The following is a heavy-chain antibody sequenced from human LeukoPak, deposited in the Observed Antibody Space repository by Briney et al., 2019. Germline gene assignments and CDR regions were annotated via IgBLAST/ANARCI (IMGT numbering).Heavy chain of an antibody. D-gene: IGHD2-15*01. V-gene: IGHV3-21*01. Sequence: PGGSLRLSCAASGFTFSNYNMNWVRQAPGKGREWGSSISSSSSYIYYEDSVKGRFTISRDNAKNSLYLQVNSLRAEDTAVYYCARLGYCSGGSCSNGFDIWGQGTMVTVSS. CDR3: ARLGYCSGGSCSNGFDI. CDR2: ISSSSSYI. J-gene: IGHJ3*02. CDR1: GFTFSNYN.